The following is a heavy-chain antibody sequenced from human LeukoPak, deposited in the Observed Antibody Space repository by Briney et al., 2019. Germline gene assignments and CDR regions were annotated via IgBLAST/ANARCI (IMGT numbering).Heavy chain of an antibody. CDR3: ARGYNYGYWIDY. V-gene: IGHV3-74*01. D-gene: IGHD5-18*01. J-gene: IGHJ4*02. CDR1: GFTFSSYW. Sequence: GGSLRLSCAASGFTFSSYWMHWVRQAPGKGLVWVSRINTDGSSTSYVDSGKGRFNISRDNVKNTLYLQMNSLRAEDTAVYYCARGYNYGYWIDYWGQGTLVTVSS. CDR2: INTDGSST.